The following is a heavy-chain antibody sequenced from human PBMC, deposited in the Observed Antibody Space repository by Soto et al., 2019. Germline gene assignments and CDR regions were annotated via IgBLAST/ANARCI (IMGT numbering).Heavy chain of an antibody. CDR2: ISRSSSTI. CDR1: GFSFSTYN. J-gene: IGHJ4*02. V-gene: IGHV3-48*02. CDR3: ARSPITTIVAALSDY. D-gene: IGHD3-22*01. Sequence: EVQLVESGGGLVQPGGSLRLSCAASGFSFSTYNMNWVRQAPGKGLEWVSYISRSSSTIYYADSVKGRFTISRDNAKNSLYLQMNSLRDEDTAVYFCARSPITTIVAALSDYWGQGTLVTVSS.